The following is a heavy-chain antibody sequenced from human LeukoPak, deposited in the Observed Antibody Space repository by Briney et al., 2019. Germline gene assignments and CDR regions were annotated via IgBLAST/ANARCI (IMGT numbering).Heavy chain of an antibody. CDR2: IDWDDDK. CDR1: GFSLTTRGMC. V-gene: IGHV2-70*11. J-gene: IGHJ4*02. Sequence: SGPALVKPTQTLTLTCTFSGFSLTTRGMCVSWSRQPSGKALEWLARIDWDDDKYYSTSLKTRLTISKDTSKNQVVLTMTNMDPVDTATYYCARIHGRTVTTLPDYWGQGTLVTVSS. CDR3: ARIHGRTVTTLPDY. D-gene: IGHD4-17*01.